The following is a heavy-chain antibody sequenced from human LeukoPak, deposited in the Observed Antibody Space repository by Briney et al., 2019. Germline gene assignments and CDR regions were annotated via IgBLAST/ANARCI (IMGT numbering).Heavy chain of an antibody. CDR1: GYTFTSYG. CDR3: SKSHHYDSRIFDY. CDR2: ISAYNGNT. V-gene: IGHV1-18*01. Sequence: ASVKVSCKASGYTFTSYGISWVRQAPGQGLEWMGWISAYNGNTNYAQKLQGRVTMTTDTSTSTAYMQLSSLRSEDTAVYYCSKSHHYDSRIFDYWGQGTLVTVSS. J-gene: IGHJ4*02. D-gene: IGHD3-10*01.